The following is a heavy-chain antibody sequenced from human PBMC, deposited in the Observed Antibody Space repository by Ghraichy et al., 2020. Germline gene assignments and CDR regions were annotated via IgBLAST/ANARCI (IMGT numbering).Heavy chain of an antibody. CDR3: ASERYYDSSPNYYEFGY. J-gene: IGHJ4*02. D-gene: IGHD3-22*01. CDR2: INAGNGNT. Sequence: ASVKVSCKASGYTFTTYALHWVRQAPGQGLEWLGWINAGNGNTKYSQKFQGRVTITRDTSATTTYMDLSSLRSEDTAVYYCASERYYDSSPNYYEFGYWGQGTLVTVSS. CDR1: GYTFTTYA. V-gene: IGHV1-3*01.